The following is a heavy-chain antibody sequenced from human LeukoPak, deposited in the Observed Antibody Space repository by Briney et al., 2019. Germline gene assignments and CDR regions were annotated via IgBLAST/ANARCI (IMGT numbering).Heavy chain of an antibody. CDR1: GGTFSSYA. CDR3: ARGRFLEWKGRYAFDI. CDR2: IIPIFGTA. D-gene: IGHD3-3*01. V-gene: IGHV1-69*13. J-gene: IGHJ3*02. Sequence: SVKVSCKASGGTFSSYAISWVRQAPGQGLEWMGGIIPIFGTANYAQKFQGSVTITADESTSTAYMELSSLRSEDTAVYYCARGRFLEWKGRYAFDIWGQGTMVTVSS.